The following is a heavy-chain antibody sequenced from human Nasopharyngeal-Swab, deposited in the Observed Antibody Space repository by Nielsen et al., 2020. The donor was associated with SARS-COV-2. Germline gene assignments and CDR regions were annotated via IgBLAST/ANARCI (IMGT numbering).Heavy chain of an antibody. CDR3: ARDRVGWLQLSPDAFDI. Sequence: GGSLRLSCTVSGFTLSSYGMHWVRQAPGKGLEWVAVIWYDGSYKYYGDSVKGRFTISRDNSKNTLYLEMNNLRVEDTAVYYCARDRVGWLQLSPDAFDIWAKGQWSPSPQ. J-gene: IGHJ3*02. D-gene: IGHD5-24*01. V-gene: IGHV3-33*01. CDR1: GFTLSSYG. CDR2: IWYDGSYK.